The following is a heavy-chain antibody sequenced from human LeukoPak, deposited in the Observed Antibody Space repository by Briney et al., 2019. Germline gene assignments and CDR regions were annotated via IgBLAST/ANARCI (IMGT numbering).Heavy chain of an antibody. D-gene: IGHD2-2*01. CDR1: GFTFSSYA. Sequence: AGGSLRLSCAASGFTFSSYAMSWVSQAPGKGLEWVSAISGSGGSTYYADSVKGRFTISRDNSKNTLYLQMNSLRAEDTAVYYCAKPQIVVVPAATSFDYWGQGTLVTVSS. CDR3: AKPQIVVVPAATSFDY. J-gene: IGHJ4*02. CDR2: ISGSGGST. V-gene: IGHV3-23*01.